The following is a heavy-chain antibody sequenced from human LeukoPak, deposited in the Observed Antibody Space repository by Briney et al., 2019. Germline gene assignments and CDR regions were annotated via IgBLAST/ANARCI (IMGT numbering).Heavy chain of an antibody. V-gene: IGHV3-30-3*01. CDR3: ARGGAVVSYIDY. J-gene: IGHJ4*02. CDR2: ISYDGSNE. Sequence: PGGSLRLSCAASGFTFNSYAMHWVRQAPGKGLEWVAVISYDGSNEYYADSVKGRFTVSRDNSKNTLYLQMNSLRAEDTAVYFCARGGAVVSYIDYWGQGTLVTVSS. CDR1: GFTFNSYA. D-gene: IGHD6-19*01.